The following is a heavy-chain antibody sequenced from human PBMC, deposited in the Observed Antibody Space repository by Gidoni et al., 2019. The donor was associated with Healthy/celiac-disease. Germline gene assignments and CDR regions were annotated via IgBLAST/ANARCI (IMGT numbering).Heavy chain of an antibody. D-gene: IGHD3-3*01. CDR1: GFTFRSYA. CDR2: ISGSGGST. CDR3: AKDPITIFGVAVYYYGMDV. V-gene: IGHV3-23*01. Sequence: EVQLLESGGGLVQPGGSLILSCAASGFTFRSYAMSWVRQAPGKGLEWVSAISGSGGSTYYADSVKGRFTISRDNSKNTLYLQMNSLRAEDTAVYYCAKDPITIFGVAVYYYGMDVWGQGTTVTVSS. J-gene: IGHJ6*02.